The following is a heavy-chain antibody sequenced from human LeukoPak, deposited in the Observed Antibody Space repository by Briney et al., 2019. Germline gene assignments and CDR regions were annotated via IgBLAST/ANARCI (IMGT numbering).Heavy chain of an antibody. CDR1: RFTFSSYG. V-gene: IGHV3-30*02. Sequence: GGSLRLSCAASRFTFSSYGMHWVRQAPGKGLEWVAYIQYDGSNEQYADSVKGRFSISRDSSKNILYLQMNSLRAEDTAVYYCAKGRCSNGVGCYYYYMGVWGKGTTVTISS. D-gene: IGHD2-8*01. J-gene: IGHJ6*03. CDR3: AKGRCSNGVGCYYYYMGV. CDR2: IQYDGSNE.